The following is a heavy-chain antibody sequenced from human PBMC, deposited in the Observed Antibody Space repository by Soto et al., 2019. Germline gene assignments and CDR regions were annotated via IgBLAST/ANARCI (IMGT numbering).Heavy chain of an antibody. V-gene: IGHV4-39*01. Sequence: SETLSLTCTVSGDSITSNSYFWAWIRQPPGKGLEWIGSIYYSGSTYYNPSLKSRVTISVDTSKNQFSLKLSSVTAADTAVYYCARQYYYGSGSYPYFDYWGQGTLVTVSS. CDR1: GDSITSNSYF. J-gene: IGHJ4*02. D-gene: IGHD3-10*01. CDR2: IYYSGST. CDR3: ARQYYYGSGSYPYFDY.